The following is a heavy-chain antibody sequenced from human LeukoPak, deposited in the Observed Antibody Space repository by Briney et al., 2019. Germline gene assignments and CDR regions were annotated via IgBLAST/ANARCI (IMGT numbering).Heavy chain of an antibody. J-gene: IGHJ4*02. CDR1: GFTFSSYS. CDR3: ARAGGYCSSTSCQLLGY. CDR2: ISSSSSYI. Sequence: PGGSLRLSCAASGFTFSSYSMNWVRQAPGKGLEWVSSISSSSSYIYYADSVKGRFTISRDNAKNSLYLQMNSLRAEDTAVYYCARAGGYCSSTSCQLLGYWGQGTLVTVSS. D-gene: IGHD2-2*01. V-gene: IGHV3-21*01.